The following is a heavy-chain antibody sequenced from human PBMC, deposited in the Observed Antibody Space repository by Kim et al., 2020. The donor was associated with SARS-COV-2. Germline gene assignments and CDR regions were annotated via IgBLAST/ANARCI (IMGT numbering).Heavy chain of an antibody. J-gene: IGHJ4*02. Sequence: HPSLKSRVTISVDTSKTQFSLKLSSVTAADTAVYYCARSYYDSSGYLDYWGQGTLVTVSS. D-gene: IGHD3-22*01. V-gene: IGHV4-59*01. CDR3: ARSYYDSSGYLDY.